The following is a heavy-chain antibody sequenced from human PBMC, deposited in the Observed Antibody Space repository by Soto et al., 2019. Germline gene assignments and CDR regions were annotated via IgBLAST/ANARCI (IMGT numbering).Heavy chain of an antibody. CDR1: PYRFTSYG. CDR2: ISAYSGDT. J-gene: IGHJ4*02. V-gene: IGHV1-18*01. CDR3: AAGLGSGSYGRSPLLY. D-gene: IGHD3-10*02. Sequence: QVQLVQSGTEMKKPGASVTVSCKSSPYRFTSYGFTWVRQAPGQGLVWMGWISAYSGDTHYAQNFQGRLTMTRHTSTSTVYMELRSLKSDDTAVYYCAAGLGSGSYGRSPLLYWGQGALVTVSP.